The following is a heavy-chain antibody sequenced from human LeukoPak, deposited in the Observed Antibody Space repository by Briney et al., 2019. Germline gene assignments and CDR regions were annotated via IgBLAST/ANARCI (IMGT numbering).Heavy chain of an antibody. V-gene: IGHV3-23*01. J-gene: IGHJ4*02. CDR3: AKGAYDYIEMGYFDY. CDR2: IIASSGST. CDR1: GFSISNSA. D-gene: IGHD5-12*01. Sequence: GGSLRLSCAASGFSISNSAMSWVRQAPGKGLEWVSLIIASSGSTFYADSAKGRFTISRDNSKNTLFLQMNSLRAEDTAVYYCAKGAYDYIEMGYFDYWGQGTLVTVSS.